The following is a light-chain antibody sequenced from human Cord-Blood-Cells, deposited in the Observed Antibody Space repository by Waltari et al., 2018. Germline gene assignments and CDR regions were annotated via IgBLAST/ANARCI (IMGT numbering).Light chain of an antibody. CDR1: QSISSW. V-gene: IGKV1-5*03. Sequence: DIQMTQSPSTLSASVGDRVTITCRASQSISSWLAWYQQKPGKAPKLLIYKASSLESGVPSRFSGSGSETEFTLTISSLKPDDFATYYCQQYNSYIFTFGPGTKVDIK. J-gene: IGKJ3*01. CDR2: KAS. CDR3: QQYNSYIFT.